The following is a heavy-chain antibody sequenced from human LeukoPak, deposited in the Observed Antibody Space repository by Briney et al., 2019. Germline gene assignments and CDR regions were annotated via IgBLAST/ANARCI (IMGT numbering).Heavy chain of an antibody. J-gene: IGHJ4*02. Sequence: SETLSLTCAVYGGSFSGYYWSWIRQPPGKGLEWIGEINHSGSTNYNPSLESRVTISVDTSKNQFSLKLSSVTAADTAVYYCARLVYLHHDFDYWGQGTLVTVSS. CDR1: GGSFSGYY. V-gene: IGHV4-34*01. CDR2: INHSGST. D-gene: IGHD2-8*01. CDR3: ARLVYLHHDFDY.